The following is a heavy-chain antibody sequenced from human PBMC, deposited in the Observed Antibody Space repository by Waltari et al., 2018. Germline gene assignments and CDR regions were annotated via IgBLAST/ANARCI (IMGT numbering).Heavy chain of an antibody. CDR3: ARRGWEILRGFDY. CDR1: GFTFSSCG. Sequence: QVQLVESGGGVVQPGRSLRLSCAASGFTFSSCGMHWVRQAPGKGLVWVAVISDDGNYIYYADSVKGRFTISRDNSKNTVFLQMNSLKSEDTAVYYCARRGWEILRGFDYWGQGTLVTVSS. J-gene: IGHJ4*02. D-gene: IGHD1-26*01. CDR2: ISDDGNYI. V-gene: IGHV3-30*03.